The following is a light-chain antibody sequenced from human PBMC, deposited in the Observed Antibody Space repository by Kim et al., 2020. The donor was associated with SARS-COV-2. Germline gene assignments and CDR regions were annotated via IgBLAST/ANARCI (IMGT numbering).Light chain of an antibody. J-gene: IGLJ2*01. CDR1: KLGDKY. CDR3: QTWDSSTAN. CDR2: QDA. Sequence: SYELTQPPSLSVSPGQTAIITCSGDKLGDKYAFWYQQKPGQSPMVVIYQDAKRPSGIPERFSGSSSGNTATLTISGTQPRDEADYYCQTWDSSTANFGGG. V-gene: IGLV3-1*01.